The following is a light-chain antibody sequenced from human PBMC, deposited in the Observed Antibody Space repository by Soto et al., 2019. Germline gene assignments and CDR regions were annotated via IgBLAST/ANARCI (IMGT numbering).Light chain of an antibody. Sequence: EIVLTQSPGTLSLSVRERVTLSCRASQSVSSYLAWYQQTPGQAPRLLIYDTSNWATGTPDRFSGSGSGTDFTLTISRLEPEDFTVYYCQQYGSSPLTFGGGTTVEIK. CDR3: QQYGSSPLT. CDR2: DTS. CDR1: QSVSSY. V-gene: IGKV3-20*01. J-gene: IGKJ4*01.